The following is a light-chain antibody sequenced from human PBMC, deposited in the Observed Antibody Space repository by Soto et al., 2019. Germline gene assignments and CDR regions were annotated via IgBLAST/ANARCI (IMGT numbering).Light chain of an antibody. V-gene: IGKV1-12*01. CDR2: TAS. J-gene: IGKJ4*01. CDR1: QGISSL. Sequence: DIQMTQSPSSVSASVGDRVTINCRASQGISSLLAWYQQKPGKATNLLIHTASSLQSGVPSRFSGSGSGTDFTLTISSLQPEDFAPYYCQQANSFPLTFGGGTKVEIK. CDR3: QQANSFPLT.